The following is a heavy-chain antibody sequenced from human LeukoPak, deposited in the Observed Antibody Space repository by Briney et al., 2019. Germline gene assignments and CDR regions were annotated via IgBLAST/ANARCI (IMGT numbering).Heavy chain of an antibody. CDR2: MHEDEREI. D-gene: IGHD1-26*01. J-gene: IGHJ4*02. CDR3: VRGGATRGRFEN. Sequence: GGSLRLSCVASGFPFDVQTMSWVRQAPGKGLDWVASMHEDEREIHYVDSARGRFTISRDNPKNSLYLRLSYLRVEDTAVYYCVRGGATRGRFENWGQGTLVTVSS. CDR1: GFPFDVQT. V-gene: IGHV3-7*01.